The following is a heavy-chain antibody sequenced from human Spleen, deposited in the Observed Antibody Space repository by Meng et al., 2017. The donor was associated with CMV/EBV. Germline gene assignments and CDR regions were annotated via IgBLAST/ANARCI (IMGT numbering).Heavy chain of an antibody. V-gene: IGHV3-30-3*01. J-gene: IGHJ2*01. CDR2: ISYNRNRN. CDR1: FTFSGYS. CDR3: ACDKVRYSFSYDFFDL. Sequence: FTFSGYSMHWVRQAPGKGLEWVSLISYNRNRNDTADSVRGQLSISRDISKNTLSLEMNSMRPKDAALYYCACDKVRYSFSYDFFDLWGRGTLVTVSS. D-gene: IGHD5-12*01.